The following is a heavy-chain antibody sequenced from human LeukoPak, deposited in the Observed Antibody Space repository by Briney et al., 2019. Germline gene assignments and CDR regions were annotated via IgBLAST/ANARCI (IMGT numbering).Heavy chain of an antibody. D-gene: IGHD2-2*01. CDR1: GYTFISYG. CDR3: ARDIRSDQLLLNWFDP. V-gene: IGHV1-18*01. J-gene: IGHJ5*02. Sequence: VASVKVSCKASGYTFISYGISWVRQAPGQGLKWMGWISAYNGNTNYAQKLQGRVTMTTDTSTSTAYMELRSLRSDDTAVYYCARDIRSDQLLLNWFDPWGQGTLVTVSS. CDR2: ISAYNGNT.